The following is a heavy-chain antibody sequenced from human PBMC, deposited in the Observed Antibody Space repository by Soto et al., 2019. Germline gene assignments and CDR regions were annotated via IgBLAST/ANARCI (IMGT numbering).Heavy chain of an antibody. J-gene: IGHJ4*02. CDR2: IIPILGIA. V-gene: IGHV1-69*02. Sequence: QVQLVQSGAEVKKPGSSVKVSCKASGGTFSSYTISWVRQAPGQGLEWMGRIIPILGIANYAQKFQGRVTITADKSTSTAYMELSSLRSEDTAVYYCAWYCSSTSCYALIRDYWGQGTLVTVSS. CDR3: AWYCSSTSCYALIRDY. CDR1: GGTFSSYT. D-gene: IGHD2-2*01.